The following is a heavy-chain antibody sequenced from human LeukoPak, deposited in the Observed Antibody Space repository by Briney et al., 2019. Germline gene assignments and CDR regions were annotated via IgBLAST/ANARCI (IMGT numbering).Heavy chain of an antibody. CDR2: IYTSGST. V-gene: IGHV4-4*09. CDR1: GGFISSYY. J-gene: IGHJ4*02. D-gene: IGHD5-12*01. CDR3: ARHISGYDSPPYD. Sequence: SETLSLTCTVSGGFISSYYWSWIRQPPGKGLEWIGYIYTSGSTNYNPSLKSRVTISVDTSKNQFSLKLSSVTAADTAVYYCARHISGYDSPPYDWGQGTLVTVSS.